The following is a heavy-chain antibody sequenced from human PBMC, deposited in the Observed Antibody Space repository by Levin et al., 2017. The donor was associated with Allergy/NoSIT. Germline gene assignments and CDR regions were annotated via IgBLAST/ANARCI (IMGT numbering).Heavy chain of an antibody. CDR3: AGEPNSPYYYHYGLDV. Sequence: SQTLSLTCTVSGGSISSASYYWAWIRQPPGKGLEWIGSIYYSGSAYYNPSLKSRVTISVDTAKNQFSLRLNSVTAADTAVYYCAGEPNSPYYYHYGLDVWGQGTTVTVS. V-gene: IGHV4-39*07. CDR2: IYYSGSA. J-gene: IGHJ6*02. CDR1: GGSISSASYY. D-gene: IGHD2/OR15-2a*01.